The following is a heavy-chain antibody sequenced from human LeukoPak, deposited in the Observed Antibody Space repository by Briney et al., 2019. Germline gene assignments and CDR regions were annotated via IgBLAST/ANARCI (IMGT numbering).Heavy chain of an antibody. D-gene: IGHD3-22*01. V-gene: IGHV3-23*01. CDR2: ISGSGGST. CDR1: GFTFSSYG. Sequence: GGSLRLSCAASGFTFSSYGMSWVRQAPGKGLEWVSAISGSGGSTYYADSVKGRFTISRDNSKNTLYLQMNSLRAEDTAVYYCAKAKYDSSGYVKDYWGQGTLVTVSS. CDR3: AKAKYDSSGYVKDY. J-gene: IGHJ4*02.